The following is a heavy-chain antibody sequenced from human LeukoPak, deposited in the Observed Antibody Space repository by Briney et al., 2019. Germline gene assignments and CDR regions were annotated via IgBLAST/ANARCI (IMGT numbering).Heavy chain of an antibody. CDR2: ISGGGGST. Sequence: PGGSLRLSSAASGFTFSSYAMSWVRQAPGKGLEWVSAISGGGGSTYYADSVKGRFTISRDNSKNTLYLQVNSLRAGDTAVYYCAKDGGVEMATISHFDYWGQGTLVTVSS. V-gene: IGHV3-23*01. CDR3: AKDGGVEMATISHFDY. CDR1: GFTFSSYA. J-gene: IGHJ4*02. D-gene: IGHD5-24*01.